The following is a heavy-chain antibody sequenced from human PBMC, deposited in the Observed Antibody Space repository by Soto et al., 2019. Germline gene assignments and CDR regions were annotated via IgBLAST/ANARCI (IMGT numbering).Heavy chain of an antibody. CDR3: ARDRGYSNWFDP. Sequence: QVQLQESGPGLVKPSETLSLTCTVSGGSISNYYWSWIRQPPGKGLEWIGYIYYSGSTNYNPSLKSRVTISVDTSKNQFSLKLSSVTAADTAVYYCARDRGYSNWFDPWGQGIVVTVSS. CDR2: IYYSGST. V-gene: IGHV4-59*01. J-gene: IGHJ5*02. D-gene: IGHD5-18*01. CDR1: GGSISNYY.